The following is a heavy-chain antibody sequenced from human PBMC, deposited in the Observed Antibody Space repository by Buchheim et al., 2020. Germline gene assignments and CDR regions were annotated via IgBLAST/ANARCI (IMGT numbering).Heavy chain of an antibody. Sequence: EVQLVQSRAEVKKAGESLKISCKGSGYSFTSYWIAWARQMPGKGLEWMGIIYPGDSDTRYNPAFQGQVTISADKSISTAYLQWSSLKASDTALYYCARQADFWSGFADSWGQGTL. V-gene: IGHV5-51*01. CDR2: IYPGDSDT. D-gene: IGHD3-3*01. J-gene: IGHJ4*02. CDR3: ARQADFWSGFADS. CDR1: GYSFTSYW.